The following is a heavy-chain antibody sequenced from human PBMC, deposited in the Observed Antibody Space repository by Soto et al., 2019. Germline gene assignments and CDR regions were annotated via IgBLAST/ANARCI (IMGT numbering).Heavy chain of an antibody. V-gene: IGHV5-51*01. J-gene: IGHJ5*02. CDR3: ARHTHIVPFRTAQKYKWFDP. CDR1: GYSFTSYW. Sequence: PGESLKISCKVSGYSFTSYWIGWVRQMPGKGLEWMGIIYPGDSDTRYSPSFQGQVIISADKSISTAYLQWRSLKASDTAMYYCARHTHIVPFRTAQKYKWFDPWGQGTMVTVSS. CDR2: IYPGDSDT. D-gene: IGHD2-2*01.